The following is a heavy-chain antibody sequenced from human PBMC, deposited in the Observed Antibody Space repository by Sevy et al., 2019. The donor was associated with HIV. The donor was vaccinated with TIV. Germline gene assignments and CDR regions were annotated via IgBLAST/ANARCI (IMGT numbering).Heavy chain of an antibody. CDR1: GYSFTSYW. Sequence: GESLKISCKGSGYSFTSYWIGWVRQMPGKGLEWMGIIYPGDSDTRYSPSFQGQVTISADKSISTAYLQWSSLKASDPAMYYCARYIAARPILNYYYYYMDVWGKGTTVTVSS. CDR2: IYPGDSDT. V-gene: IGHV5-51*01. CDR3: ARYIAARPILNYYYYYMDV. J-gene: IGHJ6*03. D-gene: IGHD6-6*01.